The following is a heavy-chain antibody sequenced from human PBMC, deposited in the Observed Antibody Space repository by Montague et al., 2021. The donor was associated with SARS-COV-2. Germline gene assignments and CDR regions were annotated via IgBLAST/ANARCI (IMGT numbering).Heavy chain of an antibody. CDR2: IYYSGST. D-gene: IGHD3-9*01. CDR3: ARTTYFDLASIYYYVMGV. CDR1: GGSINDYY. Sequence: SETLSLTCTVSGGSINDYYWSWIRQPPGRGLEWIGYIYYSGSTEYSPSLKSRVTMSIDTSKNQFSLRLNSVTAADTAVYFCARTTYFDLASIYYYVMGVWGQGTTVTGS. V-gene: IGHV4-59*08. J-gene: IGHJ6*02.